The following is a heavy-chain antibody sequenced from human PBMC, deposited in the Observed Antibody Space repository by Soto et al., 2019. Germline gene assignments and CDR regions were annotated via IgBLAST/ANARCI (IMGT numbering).Heavy chain of an antibody. J-gene: IGHJ3*02. CDR1: GFTFSNAW. CDR2: IKSKTDGGTT. D-gene: IGHD3-22*01. Sequence: EVQLVESGGGLVKPGGSLRLSCAASGFTFSNAWMNWVRQAPGKGLEWVGLIKSKTDGGTTDYATPVKGRFTISRDDSKDMLYLQMNSLKIEDTAVYYCTTDAYYYDSSEAFDIWGQGKKVTVSS. V-gene: IGHV3-15*07. CDR3: TTDAYYYDSSEAFDI.